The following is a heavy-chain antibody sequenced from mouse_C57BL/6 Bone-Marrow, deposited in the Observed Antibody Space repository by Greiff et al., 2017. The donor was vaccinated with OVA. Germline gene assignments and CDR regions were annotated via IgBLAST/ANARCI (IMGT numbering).Heavy chain of an antibody. V-gene: IGHV1-80*01. CDR2: IYDGDGDT. J-gene: IGHJ2*01. CDR1: GYAFSSYW. CDR3: ARGYF. Sequence: VKLMESGAELVKPGASVEISCTASGYAFSSYWMTWVKQRPGKGLEWIGTIYDGDGDTNYHGKFKGKATLTADKTSSTAYMQLSSLTSEDSAVYVCARGYFWGQGTTLTVSA.